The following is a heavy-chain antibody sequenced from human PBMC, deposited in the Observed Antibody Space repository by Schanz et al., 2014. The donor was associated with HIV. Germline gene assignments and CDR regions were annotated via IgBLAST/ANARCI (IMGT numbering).Heavy chain of an antibody. CDR3: ARGRSGYCSGGSCPYGRYYFDY. J-gene: IGHJ4*02. CDR1: GYTFTGYY. CDR2: INPNSGGT. D-gene: IGHD2-15*01. V-gene: IGHV1-2*02. Sequence: QVQLVQSGAEVKKPGASVKVSCKASGYTFTGYYMHWVRQAPGQGLEWMGWINPNSGGTNYAQKFQGRVTMTRDTSLSAAYMELSRLRSDDTAVYYCARGRSGYCSGGSCPYGRYYFDYWGQGTLVTVSS.